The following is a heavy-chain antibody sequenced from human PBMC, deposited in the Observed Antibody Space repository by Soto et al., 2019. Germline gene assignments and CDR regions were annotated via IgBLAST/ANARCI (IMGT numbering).Heavy chain of an antibody. CDR1: GGSISSSNW. V-gene: IGHV4-4*02. CDR3: ASIILTGYYIDY. D-gene: IGHD3-9*01. J-gene: IGHJ4*02. CDR2: IYHIGST. Sequence: SETLSLTCAVSGGSISSSNWWSWVRQPPGKGLEWIGEIYHIGSTNYNPSLKSRFTISVDKSKNQFSLKLSSVTAADTAVYYCASIILTGYYIDYWGQGTLVTVSS.